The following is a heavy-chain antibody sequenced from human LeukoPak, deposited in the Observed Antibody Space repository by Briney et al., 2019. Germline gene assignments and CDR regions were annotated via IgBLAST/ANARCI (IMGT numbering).Heavy chain of an antibody. CDR2: IYTSGST. J-gene: IGHJ6*03. D-gene: IGHD6-6*01. CDR1: GGSISSDY. CDR3: ASCIAAGWDYMDV. V-gene: IGHV4-4*09. Sequence: SETLSLTCTVSGGSISSDYWNWIRQPPGKGLEWIGYIYTSGSTNYNPSLKSRVTISVDTSKNQFSLKLSSVTAADTAVYYCASCIAAGWDYMDVWGKGTTVIVSS.